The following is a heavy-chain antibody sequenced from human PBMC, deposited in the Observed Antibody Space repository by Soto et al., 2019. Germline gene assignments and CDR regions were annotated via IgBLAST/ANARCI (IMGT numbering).Heavy chain of an antibody. CDR3: ARDRCSGGSCYSIYYYYGMHV. CDR2: TYYRSKWYN. J-gene: IGHJ6*02. CDR1: GDSVSSNSAA. V-gene: IGHV6-1*01. Sequence: PSQTLSLTCAISGDSVSSNSAAWNWIRQSPSRGLEWLGRTYYRSKWYNDYAVSVKSRITINPDTSKNQFSLQLNSVTPEDTAVYYCARDRCSGGSCYSIYYYYGMHVWGQGTTVTVSS. D-gene: IGHD2-15*01.